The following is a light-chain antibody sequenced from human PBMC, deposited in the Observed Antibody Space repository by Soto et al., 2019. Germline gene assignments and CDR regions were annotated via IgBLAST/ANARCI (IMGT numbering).Light chain of an antibody. CDR1: QGISSA. CDR3: QQLETYPLT. CDR2: DVF. V-gene: IGKV1-13*02. J-gene: IGKJ5*01. Sequence: AIQVTQSPSSLSASVGDTVTITCRASQGISSAFAWCQQKPGKVPRLLIYDVFNLQSGVPSRFSGSGSGTDFTLTISRLQPVDFATYYCQQLETYPLTFGQGTRLEVK.